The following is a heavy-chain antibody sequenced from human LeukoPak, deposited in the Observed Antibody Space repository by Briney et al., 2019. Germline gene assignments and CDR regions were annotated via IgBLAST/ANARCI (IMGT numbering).Heavy chain of an antibody. CDR1: GGSIRSSSYY. CDR2: IYYSGST. J-gene: IGHJ3*02. CDR3: ARGWYSSSWYTPDAFDI. V-gene: IGHV4-39*01. Sequence: SETLSLTCTVSGGSIRSSSYYWGCIRQPPGKGLEWIGSIYYSGSTYYNPSLKSRVTISIDTPKNQFSLKLSSVTAADTAVYYCARGWYSSSWYTPDAFDIWGQGTMVTVSS. D-gene: IGHD6-13*01.